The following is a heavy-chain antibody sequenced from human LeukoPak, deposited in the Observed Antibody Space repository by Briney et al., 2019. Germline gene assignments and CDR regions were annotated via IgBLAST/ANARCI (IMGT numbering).Heavy chain of an antibody. CDR2: IIDTGST. CDR3: ARGLASGYPPIPFDY. CDR1: GGSTSNYY. V-gene: IGHV4-34*12. J-gene: IGHJ4*02. D-gene: IGHD3-3*01. Sequence: SETLSLTCTVSGGSTSNYYWSWIRQPPGKGLEWIGEIIDTGSTKYNSSLKSRVTISVDTSKNEFSLNLTSVTAADTAIYYCARGLASGYPPIPFDYWGQGTLVTVSS.